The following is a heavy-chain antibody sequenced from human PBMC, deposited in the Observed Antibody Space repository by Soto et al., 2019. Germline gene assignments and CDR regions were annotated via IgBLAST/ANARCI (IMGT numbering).Heavy chain of an antibody. D-gene: IGHD1-1*01. J-gene: IGHJ4*02. Sequence: QVHLQESGPGLAKPSETLSLTCTISGASMNNYYWSWIRQSAGGRLEWIGRMYASGGSNYNPALNRRAHFSVYMSKNQVPLALGAGTAADTGVYLFAKEFSTCRGDFFESWGQGTLVTVSS. CDR2: MYASGGS. CDR3: AKEFSTCRGDFFES. CDR1: GASMNNYY. V-gene: IGHV4-4*07.